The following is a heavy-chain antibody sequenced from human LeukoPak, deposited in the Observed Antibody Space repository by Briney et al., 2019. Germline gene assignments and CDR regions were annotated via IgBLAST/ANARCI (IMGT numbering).Heavy chain of an antibody. CDR1: GFTFSTYW. D-gene: IGHD6-13*01. J-gene: IGHJ4*02. Sequence: PGGSLRLSCAASGFTFSTYWMNWVRQAPGKGLEWVANIKDDGSEKNYVDSVKGRFTISRDNAKNSLCLQMNSLRAEDTAVYYCVAAGGYWGQGALVTVSS. CDR3: VAAGGY. CDR2: IKDDGSEK. V-gene: IGHV3-7*05.